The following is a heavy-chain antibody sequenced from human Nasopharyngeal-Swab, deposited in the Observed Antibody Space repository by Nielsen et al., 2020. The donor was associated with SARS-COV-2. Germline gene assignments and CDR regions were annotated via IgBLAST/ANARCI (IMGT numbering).Heavy chain of an antibody. D-gene: IGHD2-15*01. CDR2: IYHSGST. Sequence: WIRQPPGKGLEWIGEIYHSGSTNYNPSLKSRVTISVDKSKNQFSLKLSSVTAADTAVYYCARDFKGGYCSGGSCHGMDVWGQGTTVTVSS. V-gene: IGHV4-4*02. J-gene: IGHJ6*02. CDR3: ARDFKGGYCSGGSCHGMDV.